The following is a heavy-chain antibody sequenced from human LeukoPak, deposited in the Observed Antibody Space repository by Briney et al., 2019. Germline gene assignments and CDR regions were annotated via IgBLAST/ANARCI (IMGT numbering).Heavy chain of an antibody. V-gene: IGHV4-59*08. CDR3: ARHGGEVRGVIISSFDY. Sequence: SETLSLTCTVSGGSISSYHWSWIRQPPGKGLEWIAYIYYSGSTNYNPSLKSRVTISLDTSKNQFSLKLTSVTAADTAVYYCARHGGEVRGVIISSFDYWGQGTLVTVSS. CDR1: GGSISSYH. CDR2: IYYSGST. D-gene: IGHD3-10*01. J-gene: IGHJ4*02.